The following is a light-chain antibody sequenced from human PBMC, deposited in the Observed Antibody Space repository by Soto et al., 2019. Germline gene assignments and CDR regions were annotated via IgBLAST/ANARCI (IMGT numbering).Light chain of an antibody. J-gene: IGLJ1*01. CDR2: DVN. Sequence: QSVLTQPRSVSGSPGQSVAISCTGTRSDVGGYNYVSWYQQHPGKAPKLLIYDVNRRPSGVPDRFSGSKSGNTASLTISGLQSEDEADYYCSSYADIYTYVFGTGTKVTVL. V-gene: IGLV2-11*01. CDR3: SSYADIYTYV. CDR1: RSDVGGYNY.